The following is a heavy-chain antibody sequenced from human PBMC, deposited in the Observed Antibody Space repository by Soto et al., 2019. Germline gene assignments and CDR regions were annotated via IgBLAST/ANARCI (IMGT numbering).Heavy chain of an antibody. D-gene: IGHD6-19*01. CDR3: AKDKAVAGGLDAFDI. Sequence: EVQLVESGGGLVQPGRSLRLSCAASGFTFDDYAMHWVRQPPGKGREGVSGISGNSGSIGYADSVKGRFTISRDNAKNSLYLQMNSLRAEDTALYYCAKDKAVAGGLDAFDIWGQGTMVTVSS. CDR2: ISGNSGSI. CDR1: GFTFDDYA. J-gene: IGHJ3*02. V-gene: IGHV3-9*01.